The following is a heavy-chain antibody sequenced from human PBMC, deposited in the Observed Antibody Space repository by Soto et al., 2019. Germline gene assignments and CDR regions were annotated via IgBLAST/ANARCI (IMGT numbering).Heavy chain of an antibody. Sequence: GASVKVSCKASGYTFTSYYMHWVRQAPGQGLEWMGIINPSGGSTSYAQKLQGRVTMTRDTSTSTVYMELSSLRSEDTAVYYCATPLEYSSSSTLYYYYYYGMDVWGQGTTVTVS. CDR1: GYTFTSYY. V-gene: IGHV1-46*01. J-gene: IGHJ6*02. CDR2: INPSGGST. D-gene: IGHD6-6*01. CDR3: ATPLEYSSSSTLYYYYYYGMDV.